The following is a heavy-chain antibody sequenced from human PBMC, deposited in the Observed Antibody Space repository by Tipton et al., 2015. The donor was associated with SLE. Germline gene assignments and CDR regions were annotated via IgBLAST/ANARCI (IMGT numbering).Heavy chain of an antibody. CDR1: GGSISSHY. CDR3: AGARLGFNYYYGMVV. V-gene: IGHV4-59*11. Sequence: TLSLTCTVSGGSISSHYWSWIRQPPGKGLEWIGYIYYSGSTNYNPSLKSRVTISVDTSKNQFSLKLSSVTAADTAVYYCAGARLGFNYYYGMVVWGQGTTVTVSS. J-gene: IGHJ6*02. CDR2: IYYSGST. D-gene: IGHD3-22*01.